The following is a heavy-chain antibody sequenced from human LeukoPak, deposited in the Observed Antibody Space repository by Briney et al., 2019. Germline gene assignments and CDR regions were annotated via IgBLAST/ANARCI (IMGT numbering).Heavy chain of an antibody. J-gene: IGHJ6*03. Sequence: SETLSLTCAVSGYSISRGYYWGWIRPPPGKGLEWIGNIYHSGSTYYNPSLKSRVTISVDTSKNQFSLRLSSVTAADTAVYYCARAAGAAVRGYYYYYLDVWGKGTTVTVSS. CDR2: IYHSGST. D-gene: IGHD6-13*01. CDR1: GYSISRGYY. V-gene: IGHV4-38-2*01. CDR3: ARAAGAAVRGYYYYYLDV.